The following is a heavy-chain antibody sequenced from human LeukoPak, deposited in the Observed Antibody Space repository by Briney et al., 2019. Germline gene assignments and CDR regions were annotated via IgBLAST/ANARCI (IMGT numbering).Heavy chain of an antibody. J-gene: IGHJ6*02. CDR2: ISYDGSNK. D-gene: IGHD6-19*01. Sequence: GGSLRLSCAASGFTFSSYAMSWVRQAPGKGLEWVAVISYDGSNKYYADSVKGRFTISRDNSKNTLYLQMNSLRAEDTAVYYCATSGYSSGWGYYYYYGMDVWGQGTTVTVSS. CDR1: GFTFSSYA. CDR3: ATSGYSSGWGYYYYYGMDV. V-gene: IGHV3-30*04.